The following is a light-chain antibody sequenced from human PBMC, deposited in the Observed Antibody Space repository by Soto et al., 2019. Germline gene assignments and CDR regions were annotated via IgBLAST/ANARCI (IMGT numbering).Light chain of an antibody. CDR1: SSYVGGYNY. CDR3: SSYTSSSTLGV. V-gene: IGLV2-14*03. J-gene: IGLJ3*02. Sequence: QSALTQPASESGSPGQSITISCTGSSSYVGGYNYVSWYQQHPGKAPKLIIYDVNNRPSGVSDRFSGSKSGNTASLTISGLQAEDEADYYCSSYTSSSTLGVFGGGTKVTVL. CDR2: DVN.